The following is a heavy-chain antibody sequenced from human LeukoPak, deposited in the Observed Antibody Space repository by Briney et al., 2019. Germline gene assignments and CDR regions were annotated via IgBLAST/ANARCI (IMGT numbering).Heavy chain of an antibody. V-gene: IGHV4-31*03. CDR1: GGSISSGGYN. D-gene: IGHD3-10*01. Sequence: PSETLSLTCTVSGGSISSGGYNWNWIRQHPGRGLEYIGYIYYSGSTYYNPSLKSRVTISVVTSKNQLSLKLSSVTAADTAVYYCARGWGGTMVRGQSYAMDVWGQGTAVTVSS. CDR3: ARGWGGTMVRGQSYAMDV. J-gene: IGHJ6*02. CDR2: IYYSGST.